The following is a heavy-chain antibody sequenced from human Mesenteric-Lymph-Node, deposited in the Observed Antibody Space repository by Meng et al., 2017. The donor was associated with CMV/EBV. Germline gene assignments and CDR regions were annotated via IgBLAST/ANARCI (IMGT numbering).Heavy chain of an antibody. CDR1: GFIFSDYY. J-gene: IGHJ4*02. Sequence: GGSLRLSCAASGFIFSDYYMNWIRQAPGKGLEWVANIKQDGSEKYYVDSVKGRFTISRDNAKNSLYLQMNSLRAEDTAVYYCARDIGTSWGQGTLVTVSS. CDR2: IKQDGSEK. D-gene: IGHD6-13*01. CDR3: ARDIGTS. V-gene: IGHV3-7*01.